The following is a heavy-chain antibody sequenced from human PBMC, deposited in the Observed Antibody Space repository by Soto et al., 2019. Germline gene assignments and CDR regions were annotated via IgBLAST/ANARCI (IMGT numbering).Heavy chain of an antibody. D-gene: IGHD6-6*01. V-gene: IGHV1-2*04. CDR1: GYTFTGYY. Sequence: SVNVSCKASGYTFTGYYMHWVRQAPGQGLEWMGWINPNSGGTNYAQKFQGWVTMTRDTSISTAYMELSRLRSDDTAVYYCARGSSSSGYAFDIWGQGTMVTVSS. J-gene: IGHJ3*02. CDR2: INPNSGGT. CDR3: ARGSSSSGYAFDI.